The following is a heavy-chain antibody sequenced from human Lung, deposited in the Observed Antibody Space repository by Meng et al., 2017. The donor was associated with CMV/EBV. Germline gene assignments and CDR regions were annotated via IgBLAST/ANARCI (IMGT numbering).Heavy chain of an antibody. CDR3: ARGPSYYYGSGSYYNAMYNWFDP. CDR2: INHSGST. D-gene: IGHD3-10*01. CDR1: YC. Sequence: YCGGWIRQPPGKGLEWIGDINHSGSTNSNPSLKSRVTISVDTSKNQFSLKLSSVTAADTAVYYCARGPSYYYGSGSYYNAMYNWFDPWGQGTLVTAPQ. J-gene: IGHJ5*02. V-gene: IGHV4-34*01.